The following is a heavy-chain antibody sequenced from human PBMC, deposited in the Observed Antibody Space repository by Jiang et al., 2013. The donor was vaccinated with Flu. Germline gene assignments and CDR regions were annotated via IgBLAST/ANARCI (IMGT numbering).Heavy chain of an antibody. D-gene: IGHD6-19*01. V-gene: IGHV6-1*01. J-gene: IGHJ4*02. CDR3: ARDLVAVAGVEGFDY. CDR1: VSSNSAA. Sequence: VSSNSAAWNWIRQSPSRGLEWLGRTYYRSKWYDDYAVSVKSRITITPDTSKNQFSLQLNSVTPEDTAVYYCARDLVAVAGVEGFDYWGQGTLVTVSS. CDR2: TYYRSKWYD.